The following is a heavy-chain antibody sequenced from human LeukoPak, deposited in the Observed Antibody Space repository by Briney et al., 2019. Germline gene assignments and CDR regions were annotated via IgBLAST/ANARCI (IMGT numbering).Heavy chain of an antibody. CDR3: AKGHYYYYGMDV. V-gene: IGHV1-8*01. CDR2: MNPNSGNT. J-gene: IGHJ6*02. CDR1: GYTFTSYD. Sequence: GASVKVSCKASGYTFTSYDINWVRQATGQGLEWMGWMNPNSGNTGYAQKFQGRVTVTRNTSISTAYMELSSLRSEDTAVYYCAKGHYYYYGMDVWGQGTTVTVSS.